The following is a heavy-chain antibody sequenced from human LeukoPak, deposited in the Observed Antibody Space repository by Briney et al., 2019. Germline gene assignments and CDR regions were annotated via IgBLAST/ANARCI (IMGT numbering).Heavy chain of an antibody. CDR2: IKTDGSEK. D-gene: IGHD4-11*01. V-gene: IGHV3-7*01. CDR3: ARVRTVDYDAFDI. J-gene: IGHJ3*02. Sequence: PGGSLRLSCEGSGFTFSNYWMSWVRQAPGKGLEWVANIKTDGSEKYYVDSVKGRFTISRDNAKNSLYLQMNSLRAEDTAVYYCARVRTVDYDAFDIWGQGTMVTVSS. CDR1: GFTFSNYW.